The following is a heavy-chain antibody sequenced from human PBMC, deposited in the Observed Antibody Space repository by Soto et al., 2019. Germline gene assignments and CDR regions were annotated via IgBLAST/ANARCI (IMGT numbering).Heavy chain of an antibody. CDR1: GYTFTSYD. CDR2: MNPNSGNT. Sequence: ASVKVSCKASGYTFTSYDINWVRQATGQGLEWMGWMNPNSGNTGYAQKFQGRVTMTRNTSISTAYMELSSLRSGDTAVYYCARVVHYGDYPTGWFDPWGQGTLVTVSS. V-gene: IGHV1-8*01. CDR3: ARVVHYGDYPTGWFDP. J-gene: IGHJ5*02. D-gene: IGHD4-17*01.